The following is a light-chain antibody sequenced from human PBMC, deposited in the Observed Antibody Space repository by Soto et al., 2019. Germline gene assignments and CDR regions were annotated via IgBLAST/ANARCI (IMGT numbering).Light chain of an antibody. J-gene: IGLJ2*01. CDR1: SSDVGAYNY. CDR3: SSYTSESIYT. CDR2: DVS. Sequence: QSVLTQPASVSGSPGQSIAISCTGTSSDVGAYNYVFWCQQLPGKTPKLMIFDVSNQPSGVSDRFSGSKPGTTASLTISGVQAEDEADSHCSSYTSESIYTLGAGTKLTVL. V-gene: IGLV2-14*03.